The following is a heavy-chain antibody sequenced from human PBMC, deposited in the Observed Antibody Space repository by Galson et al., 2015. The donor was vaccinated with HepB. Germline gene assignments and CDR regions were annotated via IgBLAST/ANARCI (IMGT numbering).Heavy chain of an antibody. D-gene: IGHD6-19*01. V-gene: IGHV3-23*01. CDR3: AKRMEQWLPPGFDC. Sequence: SLRLSCAASGFTFSSYAMTWVRQAPGKGLEWLSVIGGSGDSTYYADSVKGRFSIFRDNSKNMLYLQMNGLRVEDTALYYCAKRMEQWLPPGFDCWGQGTLVTVSA. CDR2: IGGSGDST. CDR1: GFTFSSYA. J-gene: IGHJ4*02.